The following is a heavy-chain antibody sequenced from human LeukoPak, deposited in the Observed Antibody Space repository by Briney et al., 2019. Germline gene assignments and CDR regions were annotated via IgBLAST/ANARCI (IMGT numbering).Heavy chain of an antibody. J-gene: IGHJ5*02. CDR1: GYTFTSYG. D-gene: IGHD3-10*01. CDR3: AKDFLLWFGDPINWFDP. Sequence: ASVKVSCKASGYTFTSYGISWVRQAPGQGLEWMGWISAYNGNTNYAQKLQGRVTMTTDTSTSTAYMELRSLRSDDTAVYYCAKDFLLWFGDPINWFDPWGQGTLVTVSS. V-gene: IGHV1-18*01. CDR2: ISAYNGNT.